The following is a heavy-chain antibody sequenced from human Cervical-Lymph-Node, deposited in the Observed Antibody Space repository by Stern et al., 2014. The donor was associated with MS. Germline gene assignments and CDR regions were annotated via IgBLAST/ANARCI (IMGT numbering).Heavy chain of an antibody. CDR2: ISSQGGST. CDR1: GFIFSRFA. D-gene: IGHD6-19*01. J-gene: IGHJ6*02. CDR3: VKRLRESAWYTYYAMDV. V-gene: IGHV3-64D*06. Sequence: EVQLVESGGGLVQPGGSLGLSCSASGFIFSRFAMHWVRQAPGKGLQYVSAISSQGGSTYYADSVKGRFIISRDNSRDTLYLQMSSLRAEDTAVYYCVKRLRESAWYTYYAMDVWGQGTTVTVSS.